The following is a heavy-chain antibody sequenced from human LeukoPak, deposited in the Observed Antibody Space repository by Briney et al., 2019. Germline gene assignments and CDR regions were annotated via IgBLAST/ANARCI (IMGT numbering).Heavy chain of an antibody. D-gene: IGHD3-10*01. Sequence: PGGSLRLSCAASGFTVSSNYMTWVRQAPGKGLGWVSVIYTGGNTDYADSVKGRFTISRDNSKNTLYLQMNSLRAEDTAVYYCARGRPPYYFDYWGQGTLVTVSS. J-gene: IGHJ4*02. CDR2: IYTGGNT. V-gene: IGHV3-66*02. CDR3: ARGRPPYYFDY. CDR1: GFTVSSNY.